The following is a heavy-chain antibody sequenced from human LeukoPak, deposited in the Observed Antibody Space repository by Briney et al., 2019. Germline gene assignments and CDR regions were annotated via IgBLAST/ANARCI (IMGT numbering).Heavy chain of an antibody. CDR1: GFTFSNYW. Sequence: GGSLRLSCAASGFTFSNYWMGWVRQAPGKGLEWVANIKQDGSEKYYVDSVKGRFTISRDNTKSSLYLQMSSLRVEDTAVYYCTRRPYSSSWYYFDYWGQGTLVTVSS. V-gene: IGHV3-7*01. CDR2: IKQDGSEK. D-gene: IGHD6-13*01. J-gene: IGHJ4*02. CDR3: TRRPYSSSWYYFDY.